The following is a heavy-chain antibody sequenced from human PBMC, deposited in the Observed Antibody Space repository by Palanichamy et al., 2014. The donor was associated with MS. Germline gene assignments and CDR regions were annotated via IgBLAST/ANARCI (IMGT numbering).Heavy chain of an antibody. CDR3: ARVVTVLKY. CDR1: GYTFTGYY. V-gene: IGHV1-2*06. D-gene: IGHD2-21*02. J-gene: IGHJ4*02. CDR2: INPDSGDT. Sequence: QVQLVQSGAEVKKPGASVKVSCKTSGYTFTGYYIHWVRQAPGQGLEWVGRINPDSGDTNYPQKFQGRVTLTRDTSNSTAYMELSRLRSDDTAVYFCARVVTVLKYWGQGTLVTVSS.